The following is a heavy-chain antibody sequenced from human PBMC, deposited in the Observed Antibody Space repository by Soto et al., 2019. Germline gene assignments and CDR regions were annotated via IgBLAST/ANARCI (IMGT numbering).Heavy chain of an antibody. V-gene: IGHV1-46*01. CDR1: GYTFTSFY. CDR3: ARGLTSGDY. J-gene: IGHJ4*02. CDR2: INPNGGST. Sequence: QVQLVQSGAEVKNPGASVKVSCKASGYTFTSFYIHWVRQAPGQGLEWMSIINPNGGSTNYAQNLQGRVTLTRDTSTNTVYMELSSLRSEGTGVYYCARGLTSGDYGGEGTLVTVSS.